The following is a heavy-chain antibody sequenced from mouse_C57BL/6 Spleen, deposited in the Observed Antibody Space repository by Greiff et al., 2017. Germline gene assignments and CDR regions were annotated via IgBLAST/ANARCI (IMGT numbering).Heavy chain of an antibody. CDR2: IDPETGGT. J-gene: IGHJ2*01. CDR1: GYTFTDYE. CDR3: TRGGY. Sequence: VKLQESGAELVRPGASVTLSCKASGYTFTDYEMHWVKQTPVHGLEWIGAIDPETGGTAYNQKFKGKAILTADKSSSTAYMELRSLTSEDSAVYYCTRGGYWGQGTTPTVSS. V-gene: IGHV1-15*01.